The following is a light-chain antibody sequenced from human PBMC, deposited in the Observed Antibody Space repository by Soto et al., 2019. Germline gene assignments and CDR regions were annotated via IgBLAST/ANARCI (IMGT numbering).Light chain of an antibody. J-gene: IGKJ4*01. CDR2: DAS. Sequence: DIQMTQSPSTLSASVGDRVAITCRASQSISNWLAWYQQKPGKAPKLLIYDASTLQSGVPSRFSGSGSGTEFTPTIFRLQPDDFATYYCQQCASYPLTFGGGTTLEI. CDR1: QSISNW. V-gene: IGKV1-5*01. CDR3: QQCASYPLT.